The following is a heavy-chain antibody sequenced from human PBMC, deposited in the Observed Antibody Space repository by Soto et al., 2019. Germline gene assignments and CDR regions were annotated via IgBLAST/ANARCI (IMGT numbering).Heavy chain of an antibody. Sequence: GGSLRLSCAASGFTFSTYWMHWVRQAPGKGLVWVSRINSDGSSTRYADSVKGRFTISRDNAENTLYLQMNSLRAEDTGVYYSTRDRDGMDVWGQGTTVTVCS. CDR2: INSDGSST. CDR3: TRDRDGMDV. CDR1: GFTFSTYW. V-gene: IGHV3-74*01. J-gene: IGHJ6*02.